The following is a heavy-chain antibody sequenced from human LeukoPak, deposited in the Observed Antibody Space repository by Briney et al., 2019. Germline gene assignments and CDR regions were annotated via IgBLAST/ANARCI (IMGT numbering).Heavy chain of an antibody. V-gene: IGHV3-11*01. D-gene: IGHD4-11*01. CDR3: ARGNFGNYAPLHFDY. Sequence: GGSLRLSCAASGFTFSDYYMSWIRQAPGKGLEWVSYISSSGSTIYYADSVKGRFTISRDNAKNSLYPQMNSLRAEDTAVYYCARGNFGNYAPLHFDYWGQGTLVTVSS. J-gene: IGHJ4*02. CDR2: ISSSGSTI. CDR1: GFTFSDYY.